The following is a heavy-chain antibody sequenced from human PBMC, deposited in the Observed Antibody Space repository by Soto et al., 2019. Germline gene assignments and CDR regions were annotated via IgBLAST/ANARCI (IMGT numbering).Heavy chain of an antibody. CDR2: IYWDDDK. V-gene: IGHV2-5*08. D-gene: IGHD3-3*01. J-gene: IGHJ4*02. Sequence: TLSLTCTVSGRSISSYYWSWIRQPPGKAPEWLALIYWDDDKRYSPSLKSRLTITKDTSKNQVVLTMANLDPADTAIYYCAHRVLRTVFGLVTTTAIYFDFWGQGTPVTVSS. CDR3: AHRVLRTVFGLVTTTAIYFDF. CDR1: GRSISSYYW.